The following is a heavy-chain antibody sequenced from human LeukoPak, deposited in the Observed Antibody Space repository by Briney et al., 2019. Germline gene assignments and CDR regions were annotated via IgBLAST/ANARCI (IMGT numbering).Heavy chain of an antibody. J-gene: IGHJ3*02. CDR2: IYYSGST. CDR1: GGSVSSGSYH. V-gene: IGHV4-61*01. Sequence: SETLSLTCTVSGGSVSSGSYHGNWIRHPPGKGLEWIGYIYYSGSTNYNLSLKSRVTISVDTPKNQFSLKLSSVTAADTAVYYCARDKDAFDIWGQGTMVTVSS. CDR3: ARDKDAFDI.